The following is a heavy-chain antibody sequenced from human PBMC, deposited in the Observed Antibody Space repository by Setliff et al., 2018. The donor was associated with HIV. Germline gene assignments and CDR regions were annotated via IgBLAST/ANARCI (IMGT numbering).Heavy chain of an antibody. CDR2: IRYDGSDK. D-gene: IGHD2-8*01. CDR3: AKPVYYYMDV. Sequence: GGSLRLSCVASGFTFSSDGMHWVRQAPGKGLEWVAFIRYDGSDKYYADSVKGRSTISRDNSKNTLYLQINSLRAEDTAVYYCAKPVYYYMDVWGKGTTVTVSS. V-gene: IGHV3-30*02. CDR1: GFTFSSDG. J-gene: IGHJ6*03.